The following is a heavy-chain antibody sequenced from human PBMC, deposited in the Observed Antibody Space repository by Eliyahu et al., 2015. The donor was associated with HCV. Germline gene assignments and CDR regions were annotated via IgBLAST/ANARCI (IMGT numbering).Heavy chain of an antibody. CDR1: GFTFXDYY. Sequence: QVQLVESGGGLVKPGGSLRLSCAASGFTFXDYYMSWIRQAPGKGLEWVSYISSSSSYTNYADSVKGRFTISRDNAKNSLYLQMNSLRAEDTAVYYCARDQGYYDSSGCFDYWGQGTLVTVSS. CDR3: ARDQGYYDSSGCFDY. D-gene: IGHD3-22*01. V-gene: IGHV3-11*06. CDR2: ISSSSSYT. J-gene: IGHJ4*02.